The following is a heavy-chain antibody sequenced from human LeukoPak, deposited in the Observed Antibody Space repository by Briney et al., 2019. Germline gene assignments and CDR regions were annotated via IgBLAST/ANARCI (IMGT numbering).Heavy chain of an antibody. CDR2: ISSSSSTI. J-gene: IGHJ4*02. V-gene: IGHV3-48*01. D-gene: IGHD3-10*01. CDR3: AKEGRKYYYGSGTQPGVDY. Sequence: GGSLRLSCAASGFTFSSYSMNWVRQAPGKGLEWVSYISSSSSTIYYADSVKGRFTISRDNSKNTLYLQMNSLRAEDTAVYYCAKEGRKYYYGSGTQPGVDYWGQGALVTVSS. CDR1: GFTFSSYS.